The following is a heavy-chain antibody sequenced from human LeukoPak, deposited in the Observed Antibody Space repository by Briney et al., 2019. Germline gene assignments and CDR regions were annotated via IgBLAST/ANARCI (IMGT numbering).Heavy chain of an antibody. CDR2: INPSGGNT. D-gene: IGHD3-10*01. Sequence: GASVKVSCKASGYTFTSYYMHWVRQAPGQGLEWMGIINPSGGNTSYAQKFQGRVTMTRDTSTSTVYMELSSLRSEDTAVYYCARSYYYGSGSYYTLYYFDYWGQGTLVTVSS. CDR3: ARSYYYGSGSYYTLYYFDY. J-gene: IGHJ4*02. CDR1: GYTFTSYY. V-gene: IGHV1-46*01.